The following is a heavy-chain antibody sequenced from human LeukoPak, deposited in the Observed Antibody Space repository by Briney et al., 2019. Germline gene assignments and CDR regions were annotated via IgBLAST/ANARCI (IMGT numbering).Heavy chain of an antibody. J-gene: IGHJ5*02. CDR1: GGTFSSYA. Sequence: GASVKVPCKASGGTFSSYAISWVRQAPGQGLEWMGGIIPIFGTANYAQKFQGRVTITADKSTSTAYMELSSLRSEDTAVYYCARDGGSGSYYNWFDPWGQGTLVTVSS. CDR2: IIPIFGTA. CDR3: ARDGGSGSYYNWFDP. D-gene: IGHD3-10*01. V-gene: IGHV1-69*06.